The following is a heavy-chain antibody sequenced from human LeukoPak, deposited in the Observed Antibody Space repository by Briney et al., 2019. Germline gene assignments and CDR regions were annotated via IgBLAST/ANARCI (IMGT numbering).Heavy chain of an antibody. V-gene: IGHV3-11*04. Sequence: GGSLKLSCAASGFTFNDHYMTWIRQAPGKGLEWVSYISPRSTTLYYADSVKGRFTISRDNAKNSLYLQMNSLGAEDTAVYYCAREAYGGYVDDFYYYYYMDVWGKGTTVSVSS. CDR2: ISPRSTTL. CDR1: GFTFNDHY. J-gene: IGHJ6*03. D-gene: IGHD4-17*01. CDR3: AREAYGGYVDDFYYYYYMDV.